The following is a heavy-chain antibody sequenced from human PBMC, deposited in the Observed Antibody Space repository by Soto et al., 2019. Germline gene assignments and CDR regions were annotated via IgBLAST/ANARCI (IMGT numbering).Heavy chain of an antibody. CDR1: GGSFSGFY. D-gene: IGHD1-1*01. Sequence: SETLSLTCAVNGGSFSGFYWTWIRQSPGRGLEWIGEINHSGSARYSPSLKSRVTISLDTSNNQFSLKLSSVTAADTAVYYCSRTPYRRQLVRYYYYGLDVWGQGTTVTVSS. J-gene: IGHJ6*02. CDR3: SRTPYRRQLVRYYYYGLDV. V-gene: IGHV4-34*01. CDR2: INHSGSA.